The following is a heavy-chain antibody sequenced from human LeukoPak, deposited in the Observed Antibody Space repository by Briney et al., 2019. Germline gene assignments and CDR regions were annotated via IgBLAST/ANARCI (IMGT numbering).Heavy chain of an antibody. Sequence: GGSLRLSCAASGLTFSSHGMHWVRQAPGKGLEWVAVISHDGSRKYYADSVKGRFTVSRDNSKNTLYVQMNSLRAEDTAVYYCAKDRNPYYDISFYHYGMDVWGQGTTVTVSS. V-gene: IGHV3-30*18. D-gene: IGHD3-9*01. J-gene: IGHJ6*02. CDR3: AKDRNPYYDISFYHYGMDV. CDR1: GLTFSSHG. CDR2: ISHDGSRK.